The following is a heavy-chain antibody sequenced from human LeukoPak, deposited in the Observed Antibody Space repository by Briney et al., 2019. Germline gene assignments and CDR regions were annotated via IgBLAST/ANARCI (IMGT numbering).Heavy chain of an antibody. D-gene: IGHD3-22*01. V-gene: IGHV4-4*02. CDR2: IYHSGST. J-gene: IGHJ4*02. CDR1: GGSISSSNW. Sequence: PSETLSLTCAVSGGSISSSNWWSWVRQPPGKGLEWIGEIYHSGSTNYNPSLKSRVTISVDKSKNQFSLKLSSVTAAGTAVYYCASDYYDSSGYNYFDYWGQGTLVTVSS. CDR3: ASDYYDSSGYNYFDY.